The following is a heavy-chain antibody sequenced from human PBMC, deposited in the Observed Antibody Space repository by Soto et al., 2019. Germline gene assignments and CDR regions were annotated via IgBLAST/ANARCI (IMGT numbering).Heavy chain of an antibody. V-gene: IGHV4-34*01. CDR1: GESFSGYY. D-gene: IGHD3-16*01. CDR2: INHSGST. Sequence: PSETLSLTCAVYGESFSGYYWSWVGQPPGKGLEWIGEINHSGSTNYNPSLKSRVTISVDTSKNQFSLKLSSVTAADTAVYYCARVRYYDYVWGSPRLDYWGQGTLVTVSS. J-gene: IGHJ4*02. CDR3: ARVRYYDYVWGSPRLDY.